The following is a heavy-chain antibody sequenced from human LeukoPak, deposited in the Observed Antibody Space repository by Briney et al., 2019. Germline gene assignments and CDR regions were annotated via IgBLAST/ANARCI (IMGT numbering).Heavy chain of an antibody. J-gene: IGHJ4*02. CDR3: AKDNRRHYTSGPNPDSLH. CDR1: GFTFSRHG. CDR2: ISWNSGSI. Sequence: GGSLRLSCAASGFTFSRHGMHWVRQPPGKGLEWVSGISWNSGSIDYADSVKGRFTISRDNAKNSLYLQMNSLRVEDTAFYYCAKDNRRHYTSGPNPDSLHWGQGALVTVSS. V-gene: IGHV3-9*01. D-gene: IGHD6-19*01.